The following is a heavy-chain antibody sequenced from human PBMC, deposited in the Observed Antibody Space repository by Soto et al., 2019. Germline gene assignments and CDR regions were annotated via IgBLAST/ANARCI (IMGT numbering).Heavy chain of an antibody. CDR2: IKEDGSEK. CDR1: GFTFSNYW. Sequence: PGGSLRLSCAASGFTFSNYWMSWVRQAPGKGLEWVANIKEDGSEKYYVDSVKGRFTISRDNAKNSLYLQMNSLRAEDTAVYYCARDPRYGGNSWGQGTLVTVSS. V-gene: IGHV3-7*03. CDR3: ARDPRYGGNS. J-gene: IGHJ4*02. D-gene: IGHD3-16*01.